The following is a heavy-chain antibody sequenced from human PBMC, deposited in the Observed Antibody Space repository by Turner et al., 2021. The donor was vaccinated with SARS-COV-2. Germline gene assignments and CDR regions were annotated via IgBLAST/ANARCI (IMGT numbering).Heavy chain of an antibody. CDR1: GFTFSSYS. D-gene: IGHD3-22*01. J-gene: IGHJ3*02. Sequence: EVQLVESGGGLVKPGGSLRLSCAASGFTFSSYSMNWVRQAPGKGLEWVSSISSSSSYIYYADSVKGRFTISRDNAKNSLYLQMNSLRAEDTAVYYWARWDNYYDSSGYYPDAFDIWGQGTMVTVSS. V-gene: IGHV3-21*01. CDR2: ISSSSSYI. CDR3: ARWDNYYDSSGYYPDAFDI.